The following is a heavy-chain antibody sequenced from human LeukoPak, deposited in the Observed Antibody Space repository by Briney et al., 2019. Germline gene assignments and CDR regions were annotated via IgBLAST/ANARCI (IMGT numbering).Heavy chain of an antibody. D-gene: IGHD2-2*02. Sequence: GGSLRLPFSAFGFTFSSYWMHWVRQAPGEGLVWVSRINSDGSSTSHADSVKGRFTISRDNAKNTLYLQMNSLRAEDTAVYYCAKTEAPAAIRAGSDYWGQGTLVTVSS. CDR2: INSDGSST. CDR1: GFTFSSYW. V-gene: IGHV3-74*01. CDR3: AKTEAPAAIRAGSDY. J-gene: IGHJ4*02.